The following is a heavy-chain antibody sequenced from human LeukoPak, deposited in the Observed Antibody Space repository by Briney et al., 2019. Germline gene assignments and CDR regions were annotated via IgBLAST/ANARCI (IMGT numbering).Heavy chain of an antibody. CDR1: GGSFSGYY. J-gene: IGHJ3*02. D-gene: IGHD2-15*01. Sequence: PSETLSLTCAVYGGSFSGYYWSWIRQPPGKGLEWIGEINHSGSTNYNPSLKSRVTISVDTSKNQFSLKLSSVTAADTAVYYCARRKGVVVVAARGAFDIWGQGTMVTVSS. CDR3: ARRKGVVVVAARGAFDI. CDR2: INHSGST. V-gene: IGHV4-34*01.